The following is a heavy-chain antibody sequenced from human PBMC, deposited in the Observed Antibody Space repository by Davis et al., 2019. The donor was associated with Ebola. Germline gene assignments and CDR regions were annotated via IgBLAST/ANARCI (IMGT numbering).Heavy chain of an antibody. CDR3: AKDKATVTTARYYYYGMDV. CDR1: GFTFSSYA. Sequence: GESLKISCAASGFTFSSYAMSWVRQAPGKGLEWVSAISGSGGSTYYADSVKGRFTISRDNSKNTLYLQMTSLRAEDTAVYYCAKDKATVTTARYYYYGMDVWGQGTTVTVSS. V-gene: IGHV3-23*01. J-gene: IGHJ6*02. D-gene: IGHD4-11*01. CDR2: ISGSGGST.